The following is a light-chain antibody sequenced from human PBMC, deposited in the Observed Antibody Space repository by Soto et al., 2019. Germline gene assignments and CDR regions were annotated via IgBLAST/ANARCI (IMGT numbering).Light chain of an antibody. CDR2: DVS. V-gene: IGLV2-14*01. CDR1: SSDAGGYNY. CDR3: SSYTTSNTRQIV. Sequence: QSVLTQPASVSGSPGQSITISCTGTSSDAGGYNYVSWYQQHPGKAPKFMIYDVSNRPSGVSNRFSGSKSGNTASLTISGLQAEDEADYYCSSYTTSNTRQIVFGTGTKLTVL. J-gene: IGLJ1*01.